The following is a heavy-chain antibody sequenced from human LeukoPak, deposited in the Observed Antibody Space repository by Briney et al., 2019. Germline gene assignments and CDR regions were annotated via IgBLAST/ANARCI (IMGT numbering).Heavy chain of an antibody. CDR3: ARPDTVTPNYFDY. CDR1: GYSFTSYW. Sequence: GESLKISCKGSGYSFTSYWIGWVRQMPGKGLEWMGIIYPGDSDTRYSPSFQGQVTIPADKSISTAYLQWSSLKASDTAMYYCARPDTVTPNYFDYWGQGTLVTVST. CDR2: IYPGDSDT. J-gene: IGHJ4*02. V-gene: IGHV5-51*01. D-gene: IGHD4-17*01.